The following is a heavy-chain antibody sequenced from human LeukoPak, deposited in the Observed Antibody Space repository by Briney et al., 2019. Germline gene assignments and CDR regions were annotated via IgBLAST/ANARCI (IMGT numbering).Heavy chain of an antibody. CDR1: GGSISSSSYY. V-gene: IGHV4-39*01. CDR3: ARISQDLWFGPINFDY. CDR2: IYYSGST. Sequence: PSETLSLTCTVSGGSISSSSYYWGWIRQPPGKGLEWIGSIYYSGSTYYNPSLKSRVTISVDTSKNQFSLKLSSVTAADTAVYYCARISQDLWFGPINFDYWGQGTLVTVSS. J-gene: IGHJ4*02. D-gene: IGHD3-10*01.